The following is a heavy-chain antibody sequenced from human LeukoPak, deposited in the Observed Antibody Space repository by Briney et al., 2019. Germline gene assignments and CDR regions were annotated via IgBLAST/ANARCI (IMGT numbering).Heavy chain of an antibody. V-gene: IGHV3-33*01. Sequence: GGSLRLSCAASGFTFSSHGMHWVRQAPGKGLEWVAVIWYDGSNKYYADSVKGRFTISRDNTKNMVYVQMNSLRAEDTAVYYCVRWGDGEIFDYWGQGTLVTVSS. CDR3: VRWGDGEIFDY. D-gene: IGHD3-10*01. J-gene: IGHJ4*02. CDR1: GFTFSSHG. CDR2: IWYDGSNK.